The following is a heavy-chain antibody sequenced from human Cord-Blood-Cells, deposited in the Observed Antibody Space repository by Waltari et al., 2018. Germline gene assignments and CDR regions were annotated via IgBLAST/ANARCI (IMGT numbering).Heavy chain of an antibody. CDR3: ARRHNWNYPDY. CDR2: IYYSGST. Sequence: QLQLQESGPGLVKPSETLSLTCTVSSGSISSSSYYWGWIRQPPGKGLEWIGSIYYSGSTYYNPSLKSRVTISVDTSKNQFSLKLSSVTAADTAVYYCARRHNWNYPDYWGQGTLVTVSS. D-gene: IGHD1-20*01. J-gene: IGHJ4*02. V-gene: IGHV4-39*01. CDR1: SGSISSSSYY.